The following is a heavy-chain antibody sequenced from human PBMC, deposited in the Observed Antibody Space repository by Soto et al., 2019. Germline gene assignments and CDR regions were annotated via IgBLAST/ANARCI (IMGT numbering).Heavy chain of an antibody. CDR1: GGTFSSYS. CDR3: ARDGGTHSGGIEY. D-gene: IGHD1-26*01. J-gene: IGHJ4*02. CDR2: IIPIFGTA. Sequence: QVQLVQSGAEVTKPGSSVTVSCKASGGTFSSYSINWVRQAPGQRLEWMGEIIPIFGTANYAQKFQGGVTITADESTSTAYMELSTLRSEDTAVYYCARDGGTHSGGIEYLGQGPLVTVSS. V-gene: IGHV1-69*01.